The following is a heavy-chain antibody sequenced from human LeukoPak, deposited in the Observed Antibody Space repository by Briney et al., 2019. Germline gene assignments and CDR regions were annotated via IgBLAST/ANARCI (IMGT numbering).Heavy chain of an antibody. V-gene: IGHV3-30-3*01. D-gene: IGHD1-26*01. Sequence: GGSLRLSCAASGFTFSSYAMHWVRQAPGNGLEWVAVISYDGSNKYYADSVKGRFTISRDNSKNTLYLQMNSLRAEDTAVYYCARDSHSGSYFDYWGQGTLVTVSS. CDR1: GFTFSSYA. CDR2: ISYDGSNK. CDR3: ARDSHSGSYFDY. J-gene: IGHJ4*02.